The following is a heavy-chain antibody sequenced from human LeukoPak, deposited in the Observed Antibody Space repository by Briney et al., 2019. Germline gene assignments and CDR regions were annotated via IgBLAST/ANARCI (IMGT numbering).Heavy chain of an antibody. CDR3: AREDNGGATDDGFDV. Sequence: PGGSLRLSCAASGFAVSNKFMYWARQAPGKGLEWVSVIRVGDVTHHADSVKGRFTTSRDSSKNTVYLQMESLRVEDTAVYYCAREDNGGATDDGFDVWGRGTVVIVSS. CDR1: GFAVSNKF. V-gene: IGHV3-53*01. D-gene: IGHD3-16*01. CDR2: IRVGDVT. J-gene: IGHJ3*01.